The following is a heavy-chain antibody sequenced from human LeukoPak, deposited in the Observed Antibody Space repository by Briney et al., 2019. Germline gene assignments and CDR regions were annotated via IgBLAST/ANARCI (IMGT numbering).Heavy chain of an antibody. CDR1: GGSISSYY. Sequence: SETLSLTCTVSGGSISSYYWSWIRQPPGKGLEWIGYIYYSGSTNYNPSLKSRVTISVDTSKNQFSLKLSSVTAADTAVYYCARTEMATMGGYYYYYYMDVWGKGSTVTVSS. CDR2: IYYSGST. V-gene: IGHV4-59*01. D-gene: IGHD5-24*01. CDR3: ARTEMATMGGYYYYYYMDV. J-gene: IGHJ6*03.